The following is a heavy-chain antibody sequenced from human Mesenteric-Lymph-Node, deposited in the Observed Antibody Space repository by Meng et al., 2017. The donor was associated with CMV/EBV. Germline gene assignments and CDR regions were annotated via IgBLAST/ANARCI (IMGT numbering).Heavy chain of an antibody. V-gene: IGHV1-2*02. CDR1: GYTFTGYY. CDR3: ARGRSNSDDFGYYRNNWFDP. J-gene: IGHJ5*02. CDR2: INPKSGGA. D-gene: IGHD3-22*01. Sequence: ASVKVSCKASGYTFTGYYIHWVRQAPGQGLEWMGWINPKSGGANYAQSFQGRVTMTRDTTITTAYMELSGLRSDDTAVYYCARGRSNSDDFGYYRNNWFDPWGQGTLVTVSS.